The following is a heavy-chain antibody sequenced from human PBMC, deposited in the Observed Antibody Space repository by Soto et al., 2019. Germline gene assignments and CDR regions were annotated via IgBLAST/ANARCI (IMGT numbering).Heavy chain of an antibody. J-gene: IGHJ4*02. V-gene: IGHV4-59*01. CDR3: ARARYSSGWYGAPFDY. CDR2: IYYSGST. CDR1: GGSISSYY. D-gene: IGHD6-19*01. Sequence: SETLSLTCTVSGGSISSYYWSWIRQPPGKGLEWIGYIYYSGSTNYNPSLKSRVTISVDTSKNQLSLKLSSVTAADTAVYYCARARYSSGWYGAPFDYRGQGTLVTVSS.